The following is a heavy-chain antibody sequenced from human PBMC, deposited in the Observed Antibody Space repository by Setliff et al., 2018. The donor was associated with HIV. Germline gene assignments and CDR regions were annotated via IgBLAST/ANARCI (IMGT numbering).Heavy chain of an antibody. D-gene: IGHD3-3*01. CDR3: ARGGVTIFQNWFDP. J-gene: IGHJ5*02. Sequence: SVKVSCKASGGNFDTFGFSWVRQAPGQGLEGMGGIIPLLNTSTYIQKFRGRVTITADESTATTYLEINNLTSNDSAIYYCARGGVTIFQNWFDPWGQGTLVTVSS. CDR2: IIPLLNTS. CDR1: GGNFDTFG. V-gene: IGHV1-69*13.